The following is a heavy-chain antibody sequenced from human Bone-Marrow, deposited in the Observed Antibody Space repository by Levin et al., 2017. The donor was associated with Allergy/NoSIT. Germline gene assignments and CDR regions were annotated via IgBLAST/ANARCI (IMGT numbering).Heavy chain of an antibody. V-gene: IGHV4-59*02. J-gene: IGHJ3*01. CDR1: RDSVITSY. Sequence: PSETLSLTCTVSRDSVITSYWSWIRQPPGKGLEFVGSIYYTRRSTTFNPSLRGRATISIDTPKNHFALQLSSVTSADTAVYYCARGGRFGEFGESYPAFPFDVWGSGTMVSVSS. CDR3: ARGGRFGEFGESYPAFPFDV. D-gene: IGHD3-10*01. CDR2: IYYTRRST.